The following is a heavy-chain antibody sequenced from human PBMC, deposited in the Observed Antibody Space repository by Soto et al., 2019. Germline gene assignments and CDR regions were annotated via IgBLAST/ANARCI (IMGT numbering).Heavy chain of an antibody. V-gene: IGHV4-34*01. Sequence: PSETLSLTCAVYGVSFSGYYWSWIGQPPGKGLEWIGEINHSGSTNYNPSLKSRFTISVDTSKNQFSLKLSSVTAADTAVYYCASLNVVVPAVSWSVYYYYGMDVSGQGTTVTVSS. CDR1: GVSFSGYY. CDR3: ASLNVVVPAVSWSVYYYYGMDV. D-gene: IGHD2-2*01. CDR2: INHSGST. J-gene: IGHJ6*02.